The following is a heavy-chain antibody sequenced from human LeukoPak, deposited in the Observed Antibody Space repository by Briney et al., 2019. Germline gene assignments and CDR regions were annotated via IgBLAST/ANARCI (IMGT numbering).Heavy chain of an antibody. CDR1: GFTFSSHW. CDR3: ARGSYYYESSS. J-gene: IGHJ4*02. D-gene: IGHD3-22*01. CDR2: INSDGSSI. V-gene: IGHV3-74*01. Sequence: PGGSLRLSCAASGFTFSSHWMHWVRQAPGKGLVWVSRINSDGSSITYADSAKGRFTISRDNAKNTLYLQMNSLRAEDTAVYYCARGSYYYESSSWGQGTPVTVSS.